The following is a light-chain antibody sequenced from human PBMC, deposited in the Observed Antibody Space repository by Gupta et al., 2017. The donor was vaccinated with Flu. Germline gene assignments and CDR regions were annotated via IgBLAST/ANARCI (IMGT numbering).Light chain of an antibody. J-gene: IGKJ2*01. CDR1: QSLVYKDGDIY. CDR2: KIS. V-gene: IGKV2-30*01. Sequence: VTVGQPASISCTSSQSLVYKDGDIYLNWFQQRPGQSPRRLFYKISNRDSGVPDRFSGSGSGTNFTLRISSVEAEDVGVYYCMQGTYGPYTFGQGTKLEIK. CDR3: MQGTYGPYT.